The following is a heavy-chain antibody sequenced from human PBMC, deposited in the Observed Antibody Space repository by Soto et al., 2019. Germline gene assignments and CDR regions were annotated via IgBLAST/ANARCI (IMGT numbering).Heavy chain of an antibody. CDR2: INHSGST. Sequence: NPSETLSLTCAVYGGSFSGYYWSWIRQPPGKGLEWIGEINHSGSTNYNPSLKSRVTISVDTSKNQFSLKLSSVTAADTAVYYCARGSLRFLEWLFSRYYYYGMDVWGQGTTVTVSS. CDR1: GGSFSGYY. CDR3: ARGSLRFLEWLFSRYYYYGMDV. J-gene: IGHJ6*02. V-gene: IGHV4-34*01. D-gene: IGHD3-3*01.